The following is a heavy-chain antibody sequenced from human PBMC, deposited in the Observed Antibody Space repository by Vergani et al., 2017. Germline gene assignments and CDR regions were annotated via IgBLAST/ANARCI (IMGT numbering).Heavy chain of an antibody. Sequence: QLHLQESGPGLVKPSETLSLTCTVSGGSITSSSYYWGWIRQPPGKGLEWIGNIYHSGGAYYNPSLKGRVTISVDTSKNQFSLKLSSVTAADTAVYYCAKALVGASNWFDPWGQGTLVTVSS. V-gene: IGHV4-39*07. D-gene: IGHD1-26*01. CDR3: AKALVGASNWFDP. CDR1: GGSITSSSYY. J-gene: IGHJ5*02. CDR2: IYHSGGA.